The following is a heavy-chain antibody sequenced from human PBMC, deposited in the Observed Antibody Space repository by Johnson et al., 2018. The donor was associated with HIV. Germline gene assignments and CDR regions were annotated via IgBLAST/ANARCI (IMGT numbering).Heavy chain of an antibody. D-gene: IGHD3-3*01. Sequence: VQLVESGGGVVRPGGSLRLSCAASGFTFSHAWMSWVRQAPGKGLEGVGRIESKTEGGTADYAAPLKDRFTISRDDSTSTLYLQMNSLKTEDTAVYDCTTAIFGVIVHAFDIWGQGTRVTVS. CDR2: IESKTEGGTA. CDR3: TTAIFGVIVHAFDI. CDR1: GFTFSHAW. J-gene: IGHJ3*02. V-gene: IGHV3-15*04.